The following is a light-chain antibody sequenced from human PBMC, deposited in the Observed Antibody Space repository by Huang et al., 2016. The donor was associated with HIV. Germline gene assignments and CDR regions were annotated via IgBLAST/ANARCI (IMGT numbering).Light chain of an antibody. V-gene: IGKV4-1*01. CDR3: QQYYRTPWT. CDR2: WAS. CDR1: QNSLYTSNNQTF. J-gene: IGKJ1*01. Sequence: DIVLTQSPDSLAVSLGWRATIFCRSSQNSLYTSNNQTFLGWYQQKPGQPPKRLVHWASARLPGVRDRVIGGGSGTDFSRTISSLQAGDGAVDYCQQYYRTPWTFGQGTKVEIK.